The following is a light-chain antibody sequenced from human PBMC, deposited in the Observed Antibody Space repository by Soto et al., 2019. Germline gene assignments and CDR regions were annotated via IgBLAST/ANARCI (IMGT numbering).Light chain of an antibody. CDR1: QDVRNT. J-gene: IGKJ1*01. Sequence: AIQMTQPPSSLSASVGDRVTISCRASQDVRNTLAWYQQKPGEAPRLLIFGASSLHSGVPSRFSGSGSVTDFTLAITSLEPEDFATYYCLQYDIFSWTFGQGTRVEIK. CDR3: LQYDIFSWT. CDR2: GAS. V-gene: IGKV1-6*01.